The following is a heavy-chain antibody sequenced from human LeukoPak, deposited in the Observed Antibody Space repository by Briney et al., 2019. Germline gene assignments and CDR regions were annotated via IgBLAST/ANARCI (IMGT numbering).Heavy chain of an antibody. V-gene: IGHV3-21*01. J-gene: IGHJ3*02. CDR1: GFTFSSYS. CDR2: ISSSSNI. CDR3: AKALSRRDGYKGDI. Sequence: PGGSLRLSCAASGFTFSSYSMNWVRQAPGKGLEWVSSISSSSNIYYADSVKGRFTISRDNAKNSLYLQMNSLRAEDTAVYYCAKALSRRDGYKGDIWGQGTMVTVSS. D-gene: IGHD5-24*01.